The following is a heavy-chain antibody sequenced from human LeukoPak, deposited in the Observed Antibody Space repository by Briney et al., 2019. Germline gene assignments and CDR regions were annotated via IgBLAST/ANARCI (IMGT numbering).Heavy chain of an antibody. CDR3: ARQRSKYYYENY. D-gene: IGHD3-22*01. V-gene: IGHV4-39*01. CDR1: GGSISNSSYY. J-gene: IGHJ4*02. CDR2: IYYSGST. Sequence: SEPLSLTCSVSGGSISNSSYYWGWIRQPPGKGLEWIGTIYYSGSTYHNPSLKSRVIISVDTSKNQFSLKLSSMTAADTAVYYCARQRSKYYYENYWGQGTLVTVSS.